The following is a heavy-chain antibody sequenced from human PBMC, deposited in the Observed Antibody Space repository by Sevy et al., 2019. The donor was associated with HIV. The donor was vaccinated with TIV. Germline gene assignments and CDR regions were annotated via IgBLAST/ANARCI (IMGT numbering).Heavy chain of an antibody. V-gene: IGHV3-21*01. J-gene: IGHJ2*01. CDR3: ARDRVQPSHWYFDL. Sequence: GGSLRLSCAGAGFSFSNSDMNWVRQAPGKGLRWVSSITRESGYIYYADSVKGRFIISRDNAKNSVYLQMNSLRADDTAVYYCARDRVQPSHWYFDLWGRGTLVTVSS. CDR2: ITRESGYI. CDR1: GFSFSNSD. D-gene: IGHD3-10*01.